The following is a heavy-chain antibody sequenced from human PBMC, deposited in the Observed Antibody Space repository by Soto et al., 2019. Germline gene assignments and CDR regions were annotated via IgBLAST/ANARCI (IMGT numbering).Heavy chain of an antibody. CDR2: IIPIFGTA. V-gene: IGHV1-69*01. CDR3: ARTASYYDFWSGYPQDFDY. J-gene: IGHJ4*02. Sequence: QVQLVQSGAEVQKPGSSVKVSCKASGGTFSSYAISWVRQAPGQGLEWMGGIIPIFGTANYAQKFQGRVTITADESTSTAYMELSSLRSEDTAVYYCARTASYYDFWSGYPQDFDYWGQGTLVTVSS. CDR1: GGTFSSYA. D-gene: IGHD3-3*01.